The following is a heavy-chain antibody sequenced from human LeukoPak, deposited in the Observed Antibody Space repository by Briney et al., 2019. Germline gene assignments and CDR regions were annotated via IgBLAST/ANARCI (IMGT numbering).Heavy chain of an antibody. CDR3: ARAWFGLRTQRGTPFQL. J-gene: IGHJ4*02. V-gene: IGHV4-34*01. CDR1: GGSFSSYY. D-gene: IGHD3-10*01. Sequence: SETLSLTCAVYGGSFSSYYWSWIRQPPGKGLEWVGEINHSGSANYYPSLKSRVTISVDTSNNQFSLRLSSVTAADTAVYYFARAWFGLRTQRGTPFQLRGQGALVTVSS. CDR2: INHSGSA.